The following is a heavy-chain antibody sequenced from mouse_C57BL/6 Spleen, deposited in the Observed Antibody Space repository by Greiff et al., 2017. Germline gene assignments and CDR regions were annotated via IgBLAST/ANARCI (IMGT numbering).Heavy chain of an antibody. V-gene: IGHV6-3*01. CDR1: GFTFSNYW. J-gene: IGHJ2*01. CDR2: IRLKSDNYAT. Sequence: EVMLVESGGGLVQPGGSMKLSCVASGFTFSNYWMNWVRQSPEKGLEWVAQIRLKSDNYATNYAESVKGRFTISRDDSKSSVYLQMNNLRAEDTGIYYCTEELQAFDYWGQGTTLTVSS. CDR3: TEELQAFDY. D-gene: IGHD1-1*01.